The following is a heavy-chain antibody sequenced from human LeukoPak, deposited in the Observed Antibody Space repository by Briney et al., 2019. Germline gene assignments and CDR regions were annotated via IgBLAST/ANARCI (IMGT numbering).Heavy chain of an antibody. J-gene: IGHJ6*02. D-gene: IGHD3-10*01. CDR2: IYHSGNT. V-gene: IGHV4-30-2*01. Sequence: SQTLSLTCTVSGVSINSDAYFWSWIRQPPGKGLEWIGYIYHSGNTYYNPSLKSRVIISLDTSKNQFSLKLSSVTAADTAVYYCARDRGKVSGQDGELLFSLPYYYYGMDVWGQGTTVTVSS. CDR1: GVSINSDAYF. CDR3: ARDRGKVSGQDGELLFSLPYYYYGMDV.